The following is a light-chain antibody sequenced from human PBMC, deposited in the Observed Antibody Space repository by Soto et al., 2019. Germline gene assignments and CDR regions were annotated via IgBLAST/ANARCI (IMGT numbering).Light chain of an antibody. CDR2: GAF. J-gene: IGKJ2*01. CDR3: QQYTNLPYT. V-gene: IGKV3-15*01. CDR1: QSVTNT. Sequence: ELMMTQSPATLSVSPGERATLSCRASQSVTNTLAWYQQKPCQAPRLLLYGAFTRATGIPARFSCSGSGKEFTLTITSLQSEDFAVYCCQQYTNLPYTFGQGAKLEIK.